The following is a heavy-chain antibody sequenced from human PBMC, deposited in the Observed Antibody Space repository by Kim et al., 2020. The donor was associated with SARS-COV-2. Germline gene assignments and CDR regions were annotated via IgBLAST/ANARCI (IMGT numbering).Heavy chain of an antibody. CDR2: IIPIFGTA. J-gene: IGHJ6*02. CDR3: ARDWGDILTGYLDQYYYYGMDV. Sequence: SVKVSCKASGGTFSSYAISWVRQAPGQGLEWMGGIIPIFGTANYAQKFQGRVTITADESTSTAYMELSSLRSEDTAVYYCARDWGDILTGYLDQYYYYGMDVWGQGTTVTVSS. CDR1: GGTFSSYA. V-gene: IGHV1-69*13. D-gene: IGHD3-9*01.